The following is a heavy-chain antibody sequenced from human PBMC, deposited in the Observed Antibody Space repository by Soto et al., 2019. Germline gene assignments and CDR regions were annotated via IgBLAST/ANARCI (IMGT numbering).Heavy chain of an antibody. CDR3: ASRGTTTDCSGGSCYARGFDY. V-gene: IGHV4-30-4*01. CDR1: GGSISRGDYY. J-gene: IGHJ4*02. CDR2: IYYSGST. D-gene: IGHD2-15*01. Sequence: QVQLQESGPGLVKPSQTLSLTCTVSGGSISRGDYYWSWIRQPPGKGLEWIGYIYYSGSTYYNPSLKGRVVIPVDTAKNQFSLKLSSVTAADTAVYYCASRGTTTDCSGGSCYARGFDYWGQGTLVTVSS.